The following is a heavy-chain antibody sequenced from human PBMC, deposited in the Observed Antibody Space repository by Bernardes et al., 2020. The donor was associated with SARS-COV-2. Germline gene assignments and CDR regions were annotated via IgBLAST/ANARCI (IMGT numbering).Heavy chain of an antibody. Sequence: SGPTLGKPTQTLTLTCTFSGFSLSTSGVGVGWIRQPPGKALEWLALIYWDDDKRYSPSLKSRLTITKDTSKNQVVLTMTNMDPVDTATYYCAHRLLYDSSGYHYHAFDIWGQGTMVTVSS. CDR1: GFSLSTSGVG. CDR3: AHRLLYDSSGYHYHAFDI. D-gene: IGHD3-22*01. CDR2: IYWDDDK. V-gene: IGHV2-5*02. J-gene: IGHJ3*02.